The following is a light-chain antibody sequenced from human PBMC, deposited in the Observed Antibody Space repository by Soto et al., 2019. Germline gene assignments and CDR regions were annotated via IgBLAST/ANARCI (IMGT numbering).Light chain of an antibody. CDR2: DAS. Sequence: DIQVTQSPPTLSASVGDIVTINFRASQTISTWMAWYQQKPGKAPKLLVYDASTLQSGVASRFSGSGSGTEFTLIISGLQPDDSATYYCQQYTNTNNPWMFGQGTKVDIK. J-gene: IGKJ1*01. CDR3: QQYTNTNNPWM. V-gene: IGKV1-5*01. CDR1: QTISTW.